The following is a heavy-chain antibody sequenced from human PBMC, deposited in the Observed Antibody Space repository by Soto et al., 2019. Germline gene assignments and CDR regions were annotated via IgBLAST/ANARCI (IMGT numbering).Heavy chain of an antibody. V-gene: IGHV3-53*04. CDR1: GFTVSSNY. J-gene: IGHJ4*02. CDR3: ATENTIRYFYWLHPIKRAY. D-gene: IGHD3-9*01. Sequence: PGGSLRLSCAASGFTVSSNYMSWVRQAPGKGLEWVSVIYSSGSTYYADSVKGRFTISRHNSKNTLYLQMNSLRAEDTAVYYCATENTIRYFYWLHPIKRAYWGQGTLVTVSS. CDR2: IYSSGST.